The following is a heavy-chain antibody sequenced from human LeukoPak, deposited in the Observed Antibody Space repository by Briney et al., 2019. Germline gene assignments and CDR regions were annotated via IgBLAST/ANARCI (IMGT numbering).Heavy chain of an antibody. CDR3: ARDMARSGWYGGGFSPKNPFDY. CDR1: GFTFSSYS. V-gene: IGHV3-21*01. CDR2: ISSSSSYI. J-gene: IGHJ4*02. Sequence: GGSLRLSCAASGFTFSSYSMNWVRQAPGKGLEWISSISSSSSYIYYADSVKGRFTISRDNAKNSLYLQMNSLRAEDTAVYYCARDMARSGWYGGGFSPKNPFDYWGQGTLVTVSS. D-gene: IGHD6-19*01.